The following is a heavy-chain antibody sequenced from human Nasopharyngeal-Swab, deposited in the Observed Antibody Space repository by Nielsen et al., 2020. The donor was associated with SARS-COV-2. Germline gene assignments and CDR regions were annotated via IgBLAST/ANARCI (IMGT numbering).Heavy chain of an antibody. CDR2: INHSGST. Sequence: LRLSCAVYGGSFSGYYWSWIRQPPGKGLEWIGEINHSGSTNYNPSLKSRVTISVDTSKNQFSLKLSSVTAADTAVYYCARAGRDSGSYFLPFGYWGQGTLVTVSS. CDR1: GGSFSGYY. CDR3: ARAGRDSGSYFLPFGY. D-gene: IGHD1-26*01. J-gene: IGHJ4*02. V-gene: IGHV4-34*01.